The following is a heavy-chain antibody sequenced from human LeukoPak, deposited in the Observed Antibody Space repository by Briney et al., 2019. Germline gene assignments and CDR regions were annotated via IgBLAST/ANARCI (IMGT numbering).Heavy chain of an antibody. V-gene: IGHV3-48*01. D-gene: IGHD1-26*01. J-gene: IGHJ2*01. CDR2: ISGTSKTI. CDR1: GLTFSGYN. Sequence: GGSLRLSCTASGLTFSGYNMKWVRQAPGKGLEWVSHISGTSKTINYADSVKGRFTISRDSSKNTLFLQMNTLRAEDTAIYYCAKDRTVGASYWYFDLWGRGTLVTVSS. CDR3: AKDRTVGASYWYFDL.